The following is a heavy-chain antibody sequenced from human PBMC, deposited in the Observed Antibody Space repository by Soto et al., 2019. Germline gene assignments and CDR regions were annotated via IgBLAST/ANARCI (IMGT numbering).Heavy chain of an antibody. V-gene: IGHV1-2*02. CDR3: VKGDSSCVSWFDP. Sequence: QAQLVQSGAEVKKPGASVKVSCQASGYTFTAQYLHWVRKAPGEGLEWMGWINPTTGATRYAQKFQGRVTMTSDTSMSTAYLAVRRLRPDDWAVYYCVKGDSSCVSWFDPWGQGTLVTVSS. CDR2: INPTTGAT. CDR1: GYTFTAQY. J-gene: IGHJ5*02. D-gene: IGHD6-19*01.